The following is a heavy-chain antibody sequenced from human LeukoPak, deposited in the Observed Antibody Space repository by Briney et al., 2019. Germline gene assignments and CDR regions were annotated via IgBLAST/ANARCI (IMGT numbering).Heavy chain of an antibody. CDR2: ISSSGSTI. CDR1: GFTFSDYY. D-gene: IGHD2-2*01. V-gene: IGHV3-11*01. J-gene: IGHJ6*02. CDR3: ARDRVIVVPAQADLYYYYGMDV. Sequence: PGGSLRLSCAASGFTFSDYYMSWIRQAPGKGLEWVSYISSSGSTIYYADSVKGRFTISRDNAKNSLYLQMNSLRAEDTAMYYCARDRVIVVPAQADLYYYYGMDVWGQGTTVTVSS.